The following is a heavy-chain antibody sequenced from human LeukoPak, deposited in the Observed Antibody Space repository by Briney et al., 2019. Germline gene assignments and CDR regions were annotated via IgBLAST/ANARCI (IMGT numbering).Heavy chain of an antibody. Sequence: SETLSLTCTVSGGSISSYYWSWIRQPPGKGLEWIGYIYYSGSTNYNPSLKSRVTISVDTSKNQFSLKLSSVTAADTAVYYCARILNTGYDILTGYYNTGSPFDPWGQGTLVTVSS. D-gene: IGHD3-9*01. J-gene: IGHJ5*02. CDR2: IYYSGST. V-gene: IGHV4-59*01. CDR1: GGSISSYY. CDR3: ARILNTGYDILTGYYNTGSPFDP.